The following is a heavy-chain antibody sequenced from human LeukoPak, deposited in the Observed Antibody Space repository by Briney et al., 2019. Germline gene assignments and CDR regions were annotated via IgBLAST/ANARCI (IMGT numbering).Heavy chain of an antibody. Sequence: SETLSLTCTVSGVSISSYYWSWIRQPPGKGLEWIGYIYYSGSTNYNPSLKSRVTISVDTSKNQFSLKLSSVTAADTAVYYCATYRDTVNPRHYYYYGMDVWGQGTTVTVSS. CDR3: ATYRDTVNPRHYYYYGMDV. CDR2: IYYSGST. CDR1: GVSISSYY. V-gene: IGHV4-59*01. J-gene: IGHJ6*02. D-gene: IGHD4-17*01.